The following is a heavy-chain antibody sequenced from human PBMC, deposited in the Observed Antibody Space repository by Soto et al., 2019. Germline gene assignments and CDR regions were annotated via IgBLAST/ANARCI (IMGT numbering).Heavy chain of an antibody. CDR3: AKEAPGFDP. J-gene: IGHJ5*02. Sequence: RGSPILSCSASGFTLSSSAMRCVRQAPGKGVEWVSAISGCVGSTYYAYSVKGRFTSSRDNSKHTLYLQMKSPSAEDTLVYYCAKEAPGFDPSGQGTLGTASS. CDR2: ISGCVGST. CDR1: GFTLSSSA. V-gene: IGHV3-23*01.